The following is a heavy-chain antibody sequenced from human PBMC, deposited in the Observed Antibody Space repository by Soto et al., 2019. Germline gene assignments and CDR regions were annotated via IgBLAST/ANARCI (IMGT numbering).Heavy chain of an antibody. Sequence: PTETLSLTCAVSTGSYRGGGLFSSSNSQHPRKGLEWIGYLYYSGSTYNNPSLKSRVTVSVDTPKNQFSLKLSSATAADTAVYYCARVVGVGWGEYQTLSGMDVWGQGTTVTVSS. CDR2: LYYSGST. D-gene: IGHD2-2*01. V-gene: IGHV4-31*11. J-gene: IGHJ6*02. CDR3: ARVVGVGWGEYQTLSGMDV. CDR1: TGSYRGGGLF.